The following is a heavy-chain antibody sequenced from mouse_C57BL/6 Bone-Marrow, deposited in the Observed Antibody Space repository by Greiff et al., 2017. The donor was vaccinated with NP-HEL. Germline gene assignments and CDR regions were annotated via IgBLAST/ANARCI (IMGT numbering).Heavy chain of an antibody. Sequence: QVQLQQPGAELVKPGASVKLSCKASGYTFTSYWMQWVKQRPGQGLEWIGEIDPSDSYTNYNQKFKGKATLNVYTTSSTAYMQLSSLTSEDTAVYYCAREGTTEVAPDYWGQGTTLTVSS. CDR3: AREGTTEVAPDY. CDR1: GYTFTSYW. V-gene: IGHV1-50*01. J-gene: IGHJ2*01. CDR2: IDPSDSYT. D-gene: IGHD1-1*01.